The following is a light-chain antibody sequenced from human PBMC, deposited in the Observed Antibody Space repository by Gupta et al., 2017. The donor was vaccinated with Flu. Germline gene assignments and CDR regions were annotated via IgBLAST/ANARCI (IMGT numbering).Light chain of an antibody. Sequence: DIQMTQPPSSLSAAVGDSVTITCRASQSVSRYFNWYQQKPGAAPKLLIYAASTLQIGVPSRFSGSGSGTYFTLTISSLQPEDFATYYCQQSSTTPHSFGQGTKLEIK. V-gene: IGKV1-39*01. CDR3: QQSSTTPHS. CDR1: QSVSRY. CDR2: AAS. J-gene: IGKJ2*03.